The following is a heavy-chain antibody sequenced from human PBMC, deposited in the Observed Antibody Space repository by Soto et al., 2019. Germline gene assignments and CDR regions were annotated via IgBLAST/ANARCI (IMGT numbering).Heavy chain of an antibody. CDR2: INPNSGGT. CDR1: GYTFTGYY. J-gene: IGHJ4*02. V-gene: IGHV1-2*02. CDR3: AREEGESTSCYDY. Sequence: ASVKVSCKASGYTFTGYYMHWVRQAPGQGLEWMGWINPNSGGTNYAQKFQGRVTMTRDTSISTAYMELSRLRSDDTAVYYCAREEGESTSCYDYWGQGTLVTVSS. D-gene: IGHD2-2*01.